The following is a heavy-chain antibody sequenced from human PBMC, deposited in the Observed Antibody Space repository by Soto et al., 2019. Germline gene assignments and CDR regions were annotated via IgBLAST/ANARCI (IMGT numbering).Heavy chain of an antibody. J-gene: IGHJ4*02. D-gene: IGHD2-21*01. CDR3: AHRRLGGAIDY. CDR1: GFSLSTSGVG. CDR2: IYWNDDK. V-gene: IGHV2-5*01. Sequence: QITLKESGPTLVKPTQTLTLTCTFSGFSLSTSGVGVGWIRQPPGKALEWLALIYWNDDKRYSPSLKSRLTITKDTSKNQVVLTMTSMDPVDTATYYCAHRRLGGAIDYWGQGTLVTVSS.